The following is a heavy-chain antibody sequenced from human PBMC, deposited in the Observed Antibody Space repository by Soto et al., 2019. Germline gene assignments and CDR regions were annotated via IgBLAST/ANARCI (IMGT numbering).Heavy chain of an antibody. CDR2: ISITGNTV. D-gene: IGHD6-13*01. V-gene: IGHV3-48*03. CDR1: GFVFSDYE. CDR3: ARDRAAGGY. Sequence: GGSLRLSCAASGFVFSDYEMNWVRQAPGKGLEWVAYISITGNTVHYADSVGGRFTVSRDNARNSLFLQMNTLRVEDTALYYCARDRAAGGYWGQGTLVTVSS. J-gene: IGHJ4*02.